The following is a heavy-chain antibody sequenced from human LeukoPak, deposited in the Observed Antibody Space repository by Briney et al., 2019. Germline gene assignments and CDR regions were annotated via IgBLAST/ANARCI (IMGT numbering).Heavy chain of an antibody. V-gene: IGHV4-31*03. Sequence: SQTLSLTCTVSGVSISSGGYYWRWIRQHPGKGLEWIGYIYYSGSTYYNPSLKSRVTISVDTSKNQFSLKLSSVTAADTAVYYCARGTNINEGITLRYMDVWGKGTTVTVSS. CDR1: GVSISSGGYY. D-gene: IGHD2-8*01. CDR3: ARGTNINEGITLRYMDV. J-gene: IGHJ6*03. CDR2: IYYSGST.